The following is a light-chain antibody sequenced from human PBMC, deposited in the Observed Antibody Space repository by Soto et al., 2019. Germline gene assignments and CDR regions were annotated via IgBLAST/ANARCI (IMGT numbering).Light chain of an antibody. Sequence: IQLTQSPSSLSASVGYRSTITCRASQGIRNDLVWYQQKXGKAPKLLIYAASSLQSGVPSRFRGSASGTEFTLTISSLPSEDFEFYYCQQYNNSPRTFGQGTKVDIK. V-gene: IGKV1-6*01. CDR1: QGIRND. J-gene: IGKJ1*01. CDR3: QQYNNSPRT. CDR2: AAS.